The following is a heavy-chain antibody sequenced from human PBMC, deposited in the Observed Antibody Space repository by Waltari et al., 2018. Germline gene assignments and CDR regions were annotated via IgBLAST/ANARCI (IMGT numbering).Heavy chain of an antibody. CDR2: IYWNDDK. CDR1: GFSLSTSGVG. D-gene: IGHD2-15*01. Sequence: QITLTESGPTLVKPTQTLTLTCTFSGFSLSTSGVGVAWIRQPPGKALEWLALIYWNDDKRYSPSLKGRLTITNDTSENQVVLTMTNWDPVDTATYFCGHIHGGGSLSWGDAFDIWGQGTMVTVSS. CDR3: GHIHGGGSLSWGDAFDI. J-gene: IGHJ3*02. V-gene: IGHV2-5*01.